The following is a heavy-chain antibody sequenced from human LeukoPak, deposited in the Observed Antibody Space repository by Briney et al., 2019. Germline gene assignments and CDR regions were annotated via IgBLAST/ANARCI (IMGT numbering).Heavy chain of an antibody. CDR3: ARHGKATVGGAFDI. V-gene: IGHV4-59*08. CDR1: GGSISSYY. Sequence: SETLSLTCTVSGGSISSYYWSWIRQPPGKGLEWIGYISYSGSTNYNPSLKSRVTISIDTSKNQFSLKLSSVTAADTAVYYCARHGKATVGGAFDIWGQGTMVTVSS. CDR2: ISYSGST. D-gene: IGHD4-23*01. J-gene: IGHJ3*02.